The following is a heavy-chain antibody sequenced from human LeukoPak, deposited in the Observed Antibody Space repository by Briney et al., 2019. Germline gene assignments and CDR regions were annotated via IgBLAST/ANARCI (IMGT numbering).Heavy chain of an antibody. V-gene: IGHV3-21*01. CDR1: GFTFSSYA. D-gene: IGHD3-10*01. CDR2: ISTTSSYI. J-gene: IGHJ4*02. Sequence: PGGSLRLSCAASGFTFSSYAMSWVRQAPGKGLEWVSFISTTSSYIYYADSVRGRFTISRDNTKNSLYLHMNSLRAEDTAVYFCARVVLAYDSGYHDEPSNCWGQGTLVTVSS. CDR3: ARVVLAYDSGYHDEPSNC.